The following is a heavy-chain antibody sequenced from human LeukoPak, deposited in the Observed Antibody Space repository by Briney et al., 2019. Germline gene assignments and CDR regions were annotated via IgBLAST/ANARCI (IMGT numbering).Heavy chain of an antibody. V-gene: IGHV4-39*02. Sequence: SETLSLTCTVSGGSISSNSYFWAWIRQPPGKGLEWIDSIYDNGDTYYNPSLKSRVTIFVDTYKNHLSLMLSSVSAADTAVYYCARGGYSSGWIHDAFDIWGQGTVVTVSS. CDR3: ARGGYSSGWIHDAFDI. D-gene: IGHD6-19*01. CDR2: IYDNGDT. CDR1: GGSISSNSYF. J-gene: IGHJ3*02.